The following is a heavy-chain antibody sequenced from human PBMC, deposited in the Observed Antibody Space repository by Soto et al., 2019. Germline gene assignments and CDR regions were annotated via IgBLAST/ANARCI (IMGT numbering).Heavy chain of an antibody. CDR1: GGSISSSSYY. CDR2: IYYSGST. D-gene: IGHD2-15*01. J-gene: IGHJ4*02. CDR3: AREICSGGSCHFDY. Sequence: SETLSLTCTVSGGSISSSSYYWGWIRQPPGKGLEWIGSIYYSGSTYYNPSLKSRVTISVDTSKNQFSLKLSSVTAADTAVYYCAREICSGGSCHFDYWGQGTLVTVSS. V-gene: IGHV4-39*02.